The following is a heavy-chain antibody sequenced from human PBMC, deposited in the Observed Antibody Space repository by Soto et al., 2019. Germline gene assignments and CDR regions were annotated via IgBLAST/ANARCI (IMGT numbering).Heavy chain of an antibody. Sequence: EVQLLESGGGLVQPGGSLRLSCAASGFTFSSYGMSWVRQAPGKGLEWVSAISSSGGSAYYADSVKGRFTISRDNSKNTLYLQMNSMRAEDTAVYYCARGATSPSYWGQGTLVTVSS. CDR3: ARGATSPSY. CDR2: ISSSGGSA. V-gene: IGHV3-23*01. CDR1: GFTFSSYG. J-gene: IGHJ4*02.